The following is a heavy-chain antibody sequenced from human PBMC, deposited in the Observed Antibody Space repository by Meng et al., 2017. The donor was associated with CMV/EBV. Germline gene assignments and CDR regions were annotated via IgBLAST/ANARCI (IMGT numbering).Heavy chain of an antibody. D-gene: IGHD2-2*01. Sequence: ASVKVSCKASGYTFTSYDINRVRQATGQGLEWMGWMNPNSGNTGYAQKFQGRVTMTRNTSISTAYMELSSLRSEDTAVYYCARGYCSSTSCPRRGNDYWGQGTLVTVSS. CDR2: MNPNSGNT. CDR3: ARGYCSSTSCPRRGNDY. CDR1: GYTFTSYD. V-gene: IGHV1-8*01. J-gene: IGHJ4*02.